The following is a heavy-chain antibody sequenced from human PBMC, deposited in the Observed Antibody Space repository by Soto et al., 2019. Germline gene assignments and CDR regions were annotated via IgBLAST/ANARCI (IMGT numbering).Heavy chain of an antibody. J-gene: IGHJ5*02. CDR1: GYTFTSYG. CDR3: ARDRLYSSSWYWFDP. D-gene: IGHD6-13*01. CDR2: ISAYNGNT. V-gene: IGHV1-18*01. Sequence: ASVKVSCKASGYTFTSYGISWVRQAPGQGLEWMGWISAYNGNTNYAQKLQGRVTMTTDTSTSTAYMELRSLRSDDTAVYYCARDRLYSSSWYWFDPWGQGTLVTVSS.